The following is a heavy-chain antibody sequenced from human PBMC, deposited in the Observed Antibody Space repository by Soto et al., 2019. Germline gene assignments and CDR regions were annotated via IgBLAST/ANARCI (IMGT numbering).Heavy chain of an antibody. D-gene: IGHD3-16*02. Sequence: GGSLRLSCAASGFTFSSYAMHWVRQAPGKGLEWVAVISYDGSNKYYADSVKGRFTISRDNSKNTLYLQMNSLRAEDTAVYYCARSPSYHPFDYWGQGTLVTVSS. CDR1: GFTFSSYA. CDR3: ARSPSYHPFDY. CDR2: ISYDGSNK. V-gene: IGHV3-30-3*01. J-gene: IGHJ4*02.